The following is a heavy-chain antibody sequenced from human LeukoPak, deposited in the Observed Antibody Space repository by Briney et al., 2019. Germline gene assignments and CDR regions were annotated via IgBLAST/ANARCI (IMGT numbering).Heavy chain of an antibody. CDR2: ISGSGGST. CDR3: AKDSPKQLLRYLDY. V-gene: IGHV3-23*01. CDR1: GFTFSSYG. D-gene: IGHD1-1*01. J-gene: IGHJ4*02. Sequence: TGGSLRLSCAASGFTFSSYGMSWVRQAPGKGLEWVSAISGSGGSTYYADSVKGRFTISRDNSKNTLYLQMNSLRAEDTAVYYCAKDSPKQLLRYLDYWGQGTLVTVSS.